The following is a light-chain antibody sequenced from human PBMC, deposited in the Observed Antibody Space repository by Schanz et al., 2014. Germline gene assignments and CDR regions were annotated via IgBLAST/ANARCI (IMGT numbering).Light chain of an antibody. CDR3: SSYADSSILV. J-gene: IGLJ2*01. CDR2: EVT. CDR1: SSDIGGYNF. V-gene: IGLV2-8*01. Sequence: QSALTQPPSASGSPGQSVTISCTGTSSDIGGYNFVSWYQQHPGEAPKLMIYEVTKRPSGVPDRFSGSKSGNTASLTVSWLQAEDEAVYYCSSYADSSILVFGGGAKLTVL.